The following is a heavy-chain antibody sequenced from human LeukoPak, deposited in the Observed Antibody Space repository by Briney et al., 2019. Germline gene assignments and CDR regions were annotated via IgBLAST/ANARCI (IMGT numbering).Heavy chain of an antibody. CDR2: IIPIFGTA. J-gene: IGHJ6*03. Sequence: SVKVSCKASGGTFSSYAISLVRQAPGQGLEWMGGIIPIFGTANYAQKFQGRVTITTDESTSTAYMELSSLRSEDTAVYYCARLVAAAVGLPYYYYMDVWGKGTTVTDSS. CDR1: GGTFSSYA. D-gene: IGHD6-13*01. CDR3: ARLVAAAVGLPYYYYMDV. V-gene: IGHV1-69*05.